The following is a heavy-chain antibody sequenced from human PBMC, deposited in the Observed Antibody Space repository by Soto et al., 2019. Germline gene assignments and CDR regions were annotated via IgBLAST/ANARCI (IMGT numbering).Heavy chain of an antibody. J-gene: IGHJ4*02. V-gene: IGHV1-69*04. CDR2: IIPILGIA. CDR1: GGTFSSYT. CDR3: ARDSAVAGTEAVDY. D-gene: IGHD6-19*01. Sequence: GASVKVSCTDSGGTFSSYTISWVRQAPGQGLEWMGRIIPILGIANYAQKFQGRVTITADKSTSTAYMELSSLRSEDTAVYYCARDSAVAGTEAVDYWGQGTLVTVSS.